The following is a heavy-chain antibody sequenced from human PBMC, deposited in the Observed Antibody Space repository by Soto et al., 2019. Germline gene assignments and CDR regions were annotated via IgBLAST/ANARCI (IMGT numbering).Heavy chain of an antibody. CDR2: IYYSGST. J-gene: IGHJ5*02. Sequence: SETLSLTCSVYGDSISSYYWSWIRQPPGKGLEWIGYIYYSGSTNYNPSFKSRVTISVDTPKNQFSLKLTSVTAADTAVYYCARGVATIGPWGQGTLVTVSS. V-gene: IGHV4-59*01. CDR3: ARGVATIGP. D-gene: IGHD5-12*01. CDR1: GDSISSYY.